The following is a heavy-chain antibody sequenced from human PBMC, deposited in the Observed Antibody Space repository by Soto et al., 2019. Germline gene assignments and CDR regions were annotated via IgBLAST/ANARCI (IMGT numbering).Heavy chain of an antibody. Sequence: SVKVSCKASGGTFSSYAISWVRQAPGQGLEWMGGIIPIFGTANYAQKFQGRVTITADESTSTAYMELSSLRSEDTAVYYCARQGYYDSRLRVLSWFDPWGQGTLVTVSS. J-gene: IGHJ5*02. CDR3: ARQGYYDSRLRVLSWFDP. V-gene: IGHV1-69*13. CDR2: IIPIFGTA. CDR1: GGTFSSYA. D-gene: IGHD3-22*01.